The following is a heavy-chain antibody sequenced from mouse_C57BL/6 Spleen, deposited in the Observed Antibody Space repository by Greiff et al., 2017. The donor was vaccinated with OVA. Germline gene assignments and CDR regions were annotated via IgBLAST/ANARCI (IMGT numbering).Heavy chain of an antibody. J-gene: IGHJ1*03. CDR3: ARVQLTGTEYFDV. CDR2: IDPSDSET. Sequence: QVQLQQPGAELVRPGSSVKLSCKASGYTFTSYWMHWVKQRPIQGLEWIGNIDPSDSETHYNQKFKDKATLTVDKSSSTAYMQLSSLTSEDSAVYYCARVQLTGTEYFDVWGTGTTVTVSS. V-gene: IGHV1-52*01. CDR1: GYTFTSYW. D-gene: IGHD4-1*01.